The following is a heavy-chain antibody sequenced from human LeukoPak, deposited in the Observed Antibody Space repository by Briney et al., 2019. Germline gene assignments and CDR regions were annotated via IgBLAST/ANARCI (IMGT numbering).Heavy chain of an antibody. CDR2: INPNSGGT. J-gene: IGHJ4*02. V-gene: IGHV1-2*04. CDR1: GYTFTGYY. Sequence: ASVKVSCKASGYTFTGYYMHWVRQAPGQRLEWVGWINPNSGGTNYAQKFQGWVTMTRDTSISTAYMELSRLRSDDTAVYYCARDFYGSGSYFGYWGQGTLVTVSS. D-gene: IGHD3-10*01. CDR3: ARDFYGSGSYFGY.